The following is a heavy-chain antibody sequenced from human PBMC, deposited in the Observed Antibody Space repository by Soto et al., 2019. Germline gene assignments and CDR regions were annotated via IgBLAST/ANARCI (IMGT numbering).Heavy chain of an antibody. CDR1: GFTFSFYW. Sequence: PGESLKISCAASGFTFSFYWMSWVRQAPGKGLEWLGTIKLDASEKKYVDSVKGRFTMSRDNAKNSLYLQMDSLRAEDTAVYYCARDPGYGSGASLNHYLDFWGRGTLVTVSS. J-gene: IGHJ4*01. CDR3: ARDPGYGSGASLNHYLDF. D-gene: IGHD3-10*01. CDR2: IKLDASEK. V-gene: IGHV3-7*01.